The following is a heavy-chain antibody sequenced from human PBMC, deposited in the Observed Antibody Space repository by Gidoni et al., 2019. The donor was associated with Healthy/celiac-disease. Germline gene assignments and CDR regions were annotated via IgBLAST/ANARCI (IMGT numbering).Heavy chain of an antibody. Sequence: HVQLVHSGAQVKKPGSSVKVSCKASGYTFTSYDINWVRQATGQGLEWMGWMNPNSGNTGYAQKFQGRVTMTRNTSISTAYRELSSLRAEDTAVYYCASRVEGEAVDYWGQGTLVTVSS. D-gene: IGHD2-21*01. CDR2: MNPNSGNT. V-gene: IGHV1-8*01. CDR3: ASRVEGEAVDY. CDR1: GYTFTSYD. J-gene: IGHJ4*02.